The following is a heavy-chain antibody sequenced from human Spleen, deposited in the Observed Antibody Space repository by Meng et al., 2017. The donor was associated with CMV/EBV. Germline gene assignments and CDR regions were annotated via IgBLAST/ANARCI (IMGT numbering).Heavy chain of an antibody. D-gene: IGHD6-19*01. CDR1: GGAFSTSA. J-gene: IGHJ4*02. V-gene: IGHV1-69*05. Sequence: SVKVSCKASGGAFSTSAINWLRQAPGQGLEWMGGIIPVFGRANYVQKFQGRVTITTDDSRSTAYMELSSLRSEDTAVYYCARAHTSGWFYFDYWGQGTLVTVSS. CDR2: IIPVFGRA. CDR3: ARAHTSGWFYFDY.